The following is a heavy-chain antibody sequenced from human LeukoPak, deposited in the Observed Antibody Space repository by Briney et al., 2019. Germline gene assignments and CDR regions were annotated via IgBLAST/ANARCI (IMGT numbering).Heavy chain of an antibody. V-gene: IGHV1-18*01. CDR1: GGTFSSYA. Sequence: ASVKVSCKASGGTFSSYAISWVRQAPGQGLEWMGWINVYSDNTYYAQNFQGRVTMTTDTSTSTAYMELRSLRSDDTAVYYCARPRSSSWGIDYWGQGTLVTVSS. CDR2: INVYSDNT. CDR3: ARPRSSSWGIDY. J-gene: IGHJ4*02. D-gene: IGHD6-13*01.